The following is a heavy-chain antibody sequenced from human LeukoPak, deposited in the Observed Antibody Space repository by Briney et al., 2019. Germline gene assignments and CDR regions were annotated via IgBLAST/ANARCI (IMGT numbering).Heavy chain of an antibody. CDR3: ATQMRGSWIPAAFDI. J-gene: IGHJ3*02. D-gene: IGHD1-26*01. CDR1: GGSISSYY. CDR2: IYTSGST. V-gene: IGHV4-4*07. Sequence: PSETLSLTGTVSGGSISSYYCSWIRQPAGKGLEWIGRIYTSGSTNYNPSLKSRVTMSVDTSKNQFSLKLSSVTAADTAVYYCATQMRGSWIPAAFDIWGQGTMVTVSS.